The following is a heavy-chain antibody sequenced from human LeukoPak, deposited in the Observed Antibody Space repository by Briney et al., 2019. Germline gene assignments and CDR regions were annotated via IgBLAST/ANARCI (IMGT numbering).Heavy chain of an antibody. CDR1: GFTFSSYW. V-gene: IGHV3-7*05. CDR3: ARDPGYCSGGSCYSGDYFDY. D-gene: IGHD2-15*01. J-gene: IGHJ4*02. Sequence: PGGSLRLSCAASGFTFSSYWMSWVRQAPGKGLEWVANIKQDGSEKYYVDSVKGRFTISRDNAKNSLYLQMNSLRAEDTAVYYCARDPGYCSGGSCYSGDYFDYWGQGTLVTVSS. CDR2: IKQDGSEK.